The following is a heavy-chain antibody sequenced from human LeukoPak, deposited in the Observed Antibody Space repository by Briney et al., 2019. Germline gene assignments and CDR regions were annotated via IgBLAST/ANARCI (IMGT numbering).Heavy chain of an antibody. Sequence: GGSLRLSSAASGFTFSSYSMNWVRQAPGKGLEWVSSISSSSSYIYYADSVKGRFTISRDNAKNSVYLQMNSLRAEDTAVYYCARDKWLTTTHYFDYWGQGTLVTVSS. CDR3: ARDKWLTTTHYFDY. J-gene: IGHJ4*02. CDR2: ISSSSSYI. D-gene: IGHD4-11*01. V-gene: IGHV3-21*01. CDR1: GFTFSSYS.